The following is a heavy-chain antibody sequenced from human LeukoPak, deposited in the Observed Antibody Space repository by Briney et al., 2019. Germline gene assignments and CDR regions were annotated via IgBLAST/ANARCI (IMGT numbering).Heavy chain of an antibody. CDR3: ARDSSSWYRPLDFDY. CDR1: GYTFTSYG. D-gene: IGHD6-13*01. Sequence: GASVKVSCKASGYTFTSYGISWVRQAPGQGLEWMGWISGYNGHTNYAQKLQGRVTMTTDTSTSTAYMELRRLRSDDTAVYYCARDSSSWYRPLDFDYWGQGTLVTVSS. CDR2: ISGYNGHT. J-gene: IGHJ4*02. V-gene: IGHV1-18*01.